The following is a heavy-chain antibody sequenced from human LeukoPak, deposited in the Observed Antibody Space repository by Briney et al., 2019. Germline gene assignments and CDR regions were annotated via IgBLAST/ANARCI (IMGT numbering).Heavy chain of an antibody. CDR2: INPNSGGT. D-gene: IGHD3-10*01. CDR1: GYTFTGYY. CDR3: ARQPYYGSGSYYILPYYYGMDV. J-gene: IGHJ6*02. V-gene: IGHV1-2*02. Sequence: ASVKVSCKASGYTFTGYYTHWVRQAPGQGLEWMGWINPNSGGTNYAQKFQGRVTMTKDTSISTAYMELSRLRSDDTAVYYCARQPYYGSGSYYILPYYYGMDVWGQGTTVTVSS.